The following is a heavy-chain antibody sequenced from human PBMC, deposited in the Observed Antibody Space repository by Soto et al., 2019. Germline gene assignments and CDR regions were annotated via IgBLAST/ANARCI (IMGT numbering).Heavy chain of an antibody. CDR1: GGSISSSSYF. CDR3: ARQRAVAARPVWFDP. CDR2: IHYTGST. D-gene: IGHD6-6*01. J-gene: IGHJ5*02. Sequence: PSETLSLTCTVSGGSISSSSYFWDWIRQPPGKGLEWIGSIHYTGSTYYNPSLQSRVTISVDTSKNQFSLKLTSVTAADTALYYCARQRAVAARPVWFDPWGQGTLVTVS. V-gene: IGHV4-39*01.